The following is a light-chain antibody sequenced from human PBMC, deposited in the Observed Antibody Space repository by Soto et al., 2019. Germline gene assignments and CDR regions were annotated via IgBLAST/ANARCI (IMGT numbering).Light chain of an antibody. J-gene: IGKJ4*01. CDR3: LQASTFPLT. CDR2: TTS. Sequence: DIQMTQSPSSVSASVGDRVTITCRASQSINIWLAWYQQKPGKAPRLLIYTTSKLQSGVPSRFSGSGFGTDFTLTISSLQPEDFATYYCLQASTFPLTFGGGTKVDIK. CDR1: QSINIW. V-gene: IGKV1D-12*01.